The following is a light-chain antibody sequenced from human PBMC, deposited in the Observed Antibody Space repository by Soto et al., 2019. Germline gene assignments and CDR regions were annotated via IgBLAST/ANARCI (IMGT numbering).Light chain of an antibody. CDR3: SSFTSTNTWV. V-gene: IGLV2-14*01. CDR1: RSDVGGFNY. J-gene: IGLJ3*02. CDR2: EVS. Sequence: QSALTQPASVSGSPGQSITISCTGTRSDVGGFNYVSWYQQHPGKAPKLMIYEVSNWPSGVSNRFSGSKSGNTAYLTISGLQAEDEADYYCSSFTSTNTWVFGGGTKLTVL.